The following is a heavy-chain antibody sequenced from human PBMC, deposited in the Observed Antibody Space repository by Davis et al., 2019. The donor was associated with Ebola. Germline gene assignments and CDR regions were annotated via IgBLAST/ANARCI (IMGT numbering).Heavy chain of an antibody. Sequence: GESLKISCRASGFSFSRSSMSWVRQAPGKGLEWVAATTIGGATTFYADSVEGRFTISRDNAKDLLFLQLSSRRVEDTAIYYCATNHRAAWVFDNWGQGTLVSVSS. CDR2: TTIGGATT. CDR3: ATNHRAAWVFDN. CDR1: GFSFSRSS. J-gene: IGHJ4*02. V-gene: IGHV3-23*01. D-gene: IGHD2-15*01.